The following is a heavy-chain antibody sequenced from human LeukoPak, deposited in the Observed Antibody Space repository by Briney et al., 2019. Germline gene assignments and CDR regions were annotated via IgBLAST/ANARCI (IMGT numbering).Heavy chain of an antibody. Sequence: GGSLRLSCAASGFTVSSNYMSWVRQAPGKGLEWVSVIYSGGSTYYADSVKGRFTISRDNSKNTLYLQMNSLRAEDTAVYYCARDYYDSSGPNWFGPWGQGTLVTVSS. J-gene: IGHJ5*02. V-gene: IGHV3-53*01. D-gene: IGHD3-22*01. CDR3: ARDYYDSSGPNWFGP. CDR2: IYSGGST. CDR1: GFTVSSNY.